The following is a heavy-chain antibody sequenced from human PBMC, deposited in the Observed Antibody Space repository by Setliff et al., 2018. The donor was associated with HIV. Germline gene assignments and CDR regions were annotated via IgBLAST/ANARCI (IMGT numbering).Heavy chain of an antibody. V-gene: IGHV3-66*02. CDR1: GFTVSSNY. CDR2: IYSGGST. CDR3: ARGMGATSYYYYYMDV. Sequence: ETLRLSCAASGFTVSSNYMSWVRQAPGKGLEWVSVIYSGGSTYYADSVKGRFTISRDNSKNTLYLQMNSLRAEDTAVYYCARGMGATSYYYYYMDVWGKGTTVTVSS. J-gene: IGHJ6*03. D-gene: IGHD1-26*01.